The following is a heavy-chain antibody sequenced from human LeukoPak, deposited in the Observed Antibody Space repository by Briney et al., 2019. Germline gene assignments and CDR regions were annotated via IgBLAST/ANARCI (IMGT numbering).Heavy chain of an antibody. D-gene: IGHD3-22*01. CDR3: ARHVHDSSGYYQPSDY. V-gene: IGHV3-21*01. Sequence: AGGSLRLSCAASGFTFSSYSMNWVRQAPGKGLEWVSSISSSSSYIYYAGSVKGRFTISRDNAKNSLYLQMNSLRAEDTAVYYCARHVHDSSGYYQPSDYWGQGTLVTVSS. CDR1: GFTFSSYS. CDR2: ISSSSSYI. J-gene: IGHJ4*02.